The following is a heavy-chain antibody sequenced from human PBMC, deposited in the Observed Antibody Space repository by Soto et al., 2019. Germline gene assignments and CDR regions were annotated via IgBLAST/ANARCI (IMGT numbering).Heavy chain of an antibody. V-gene: IGHV4-39*02. D-gene: IGHD4-17*01. CDR1: GGSISSSSYY. CDR3: ARDYGDYQFDY. Sequence: SETLSLTCTVSGGSISSSSYYWGWIRQPPGKGLEWIGNIYYHGTTYYNPSLKSRVTISVDTSKNQFSLKLASVTAADTAVYYCARDYGDYQFDYWGQGTLVTVSS. J-gene: IGHJ4*02. CDR2: IYYHGTT.